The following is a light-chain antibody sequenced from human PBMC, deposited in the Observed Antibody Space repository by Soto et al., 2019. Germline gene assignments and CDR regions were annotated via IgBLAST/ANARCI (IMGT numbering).Light chain of an antibody. Sequence: DIVMTQSPDSLAVSLGERATINCKSSQSVLYSSNNKNYLVWYQQKPGQPPKLLIYWASTRESGVPDRFSGSGSGTVFTLTISSLQAEDVAVYYCQQHYSSPWTFGQGTKVEIK. CDR2: WAS. V-gene: IGKV4-1*01. CDR1: QSVLYSSNNKNY. J-gene: IGKJ1*01. CDR3: QQHYSSPWT.